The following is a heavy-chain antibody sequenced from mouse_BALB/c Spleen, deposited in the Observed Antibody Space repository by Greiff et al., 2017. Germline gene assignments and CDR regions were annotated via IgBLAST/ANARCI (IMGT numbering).Heavy chain of an antibody. J-gene: IGHJ4*01. CDR1: SYTFTDYA. CDR3: ARSPSTVVATDYAMDY. Sequence: VQLQQSGPELVRPGVSVKISCKGSSYTFTDYAMHWVKQSHAKSLEWIGVISTYYGNTNYNQKFKGKATMTVDKSSSTAYMELARLTSEDSAVYYCARSPSTVVATDYAMDYWGQGTSVTVSS. V-gene: IGHV1-67*01. CDR2: ISTYYGNT. D-gene: IGHD1-1*01.